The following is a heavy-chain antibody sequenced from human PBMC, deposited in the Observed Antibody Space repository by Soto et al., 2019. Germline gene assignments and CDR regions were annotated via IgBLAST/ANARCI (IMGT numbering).Heavy chain of an antibody. CDR3: ARETYSSSSGNYFDY. J-gene: IGHJ4*02. Sequence: SETLSLTCAVSGGSISSSNWWSWVRQPPGKGLEWIGEIYHSGSTNYNPSLKSRVTISVDKSKNQFSLKLSSVTAADKAVYYCARETYSSSSGNYFDYWGQGTLVTVSS. D-gene: IGHD6-6*01. CDR2: IYHSGST. CDR1: GGSISSSNW. V-gene: IGHV4-4*02.